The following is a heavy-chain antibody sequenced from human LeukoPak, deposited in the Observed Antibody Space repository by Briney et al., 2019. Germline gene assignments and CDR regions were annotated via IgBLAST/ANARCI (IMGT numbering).Heavy chain of an antibody. CDR2: ISYDGSNK. Sequence: GRSLRLSCAASGFTFSSYGMHWVRQAPGEGLEWVAVISYDGSNKYYADSVKGRFTISRDNSKNTLYLQINSLRAEDTAVYYCAKDLRYYDSSGYLDYWGQGTLVTVSS. J-gene: IGHJ4*02. D-gene: IGHD3-22*01. V-gene: IGHV3-30*18. CDR1: GFTFSSYG. CDR3: AKDLRYYDSSGYLDY.